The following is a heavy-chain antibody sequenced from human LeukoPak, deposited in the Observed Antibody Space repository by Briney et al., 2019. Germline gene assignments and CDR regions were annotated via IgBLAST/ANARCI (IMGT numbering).Heavy chain of an antibody. CDR1: GGSVSSGSYY. V-gene: IGHV4-61*01. J-gene: IGHJ3*02. Sequence: SETLSLTCTVSGGSVSSGSYYWSWIRQPPGKGLEWIGYIYYSGSTNYNPSLKSRVTISVDTPKNQFSLKLSSVTAADTAVYYCARGDSSDDAFDIWGQGTMVTVSS. D-gene: IGHD3-22*01. CDR3: ARGDSSDDAFDI. CDR2: IYYSGST.